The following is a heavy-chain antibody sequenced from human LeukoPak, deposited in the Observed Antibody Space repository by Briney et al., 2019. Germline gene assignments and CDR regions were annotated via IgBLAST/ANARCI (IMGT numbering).Heavy chain of an antibody. D-gene: IGHD6-13*01. CDR3: ARVIAAAGTDYFDY. Sequence: ASVKVSGKASGYTFTSYGISWVRQAPGQGVEGMGWISAYNGNTNYAQKLQGRVTMTTDTSTSTAYMELRSLRSDDTAVYYCARVIAAAGTDYFDYWGQGTLVTVSS. V-gene: IGHV1-18*01. CDR2: ISAYNGNT. CDR1: GYTFTSYG. J-gene: IGHJ4*02.